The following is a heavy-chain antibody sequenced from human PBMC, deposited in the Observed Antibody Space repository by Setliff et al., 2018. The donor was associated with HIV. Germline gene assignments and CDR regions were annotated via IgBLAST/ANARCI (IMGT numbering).Heavy chain of an antibody. V-gene: IGHV1-2*02. D-gene: IGHD3-10*01. J-gene: IGHJ4*02. Sequence: ASVKVSCKASGYLFTGYYMPWVRQAPGQGPEWMGWINVNSGGTKYAQKFQGRVTMTRDTSISTAYMEVSSLRSDDTAVYYCAREGSPIYYFDYWSQGTLVTVSS. CDR3: AREGSPIYYFDY. CDR2: INVNSGGT. CDR1: GYLFTGYY.